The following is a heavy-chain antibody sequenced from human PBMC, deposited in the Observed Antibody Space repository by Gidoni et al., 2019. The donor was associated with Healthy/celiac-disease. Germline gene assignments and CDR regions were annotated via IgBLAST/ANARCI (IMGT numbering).Heavy chain of an antibody. CDR2: IKSKTDGGTT. J-gene: IGHJ3*02. CDR1: GFTFSNAW. V-gene: IGHV3-15*07. D-gene: IGHD3-3*01. CDR3: TTGSESYVLRFFFVDGPDAFDI. Sequence: EVQLVESGGGLVKPGGSLRLSCAASGFTFSNAWMNWVRQAPGKGLEWVGRIKSKTDGGTTDYAAPVKGRFTISRDDSKNTLYLQMNSLKTEDTAVYYCTTGSESYVLRFFFVDGPDAFDIWGQGTMVTVSS.